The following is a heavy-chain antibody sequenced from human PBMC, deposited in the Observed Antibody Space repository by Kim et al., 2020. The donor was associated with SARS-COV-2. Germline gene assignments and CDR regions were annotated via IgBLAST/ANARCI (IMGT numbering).Heavy chain of an antibody. D-gene: IGHD3-10*01. CDR2: ISYDGSNK. CDR1: GFTFSSYG. J-gene: IGHJ6*02. Sequence: GGSLRLSCAASGFTFSSYGMHWVRQAPGKGLEWVAVISYDGSNKYYADSVKGRFSISRDNSKNTLYLQMNSLRAEDTAVYYCSTGFDSGSYYPLYYYYGMDVWGQGTTVTVSS. CDR3: STGFDSGSYYPLYYYYGMDV. V-gene: IGHV3-33*05.